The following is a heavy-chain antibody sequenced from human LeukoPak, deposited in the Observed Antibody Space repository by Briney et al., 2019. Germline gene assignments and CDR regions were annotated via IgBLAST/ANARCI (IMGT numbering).Heavy chain of an antibody. J-gene: IGHJ4*02. V-gene: IGHV4-34*01. CDR1: GGSFSGYS. CDR2: INHSGST. Sequence: SETLSLTCAVYGGSFSGYSWSWIRQPPGKGLEWIGEINHSGSTNYNPSLKSRVTISVDTSKNQFSLKLSSVTAADTAVYYCARGRRGRPFDYWGQGTLVTVSS. CDR3: ARGRRGRPFDY. D-gene: IGHD6-25*01.